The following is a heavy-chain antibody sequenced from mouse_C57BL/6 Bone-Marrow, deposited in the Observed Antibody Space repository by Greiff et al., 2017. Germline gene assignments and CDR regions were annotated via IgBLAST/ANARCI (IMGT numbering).Heavy chain of an antibody. D-gene: IGHD2-4*01. CDR1: GYTFTNYW. CDR2: IYPGGGYT. V-gene: IGHV1-63*01. Sequence: VQLQQSGAELVRPGTSVKMSCKASGYTFTNYWIGWAKQRPGHGLEWIGDIYPGGGYTNYNEKFKGKATLTADKSSSTAYMQFSSLTAEDSAIYYCARNDYGASVAYWCQGTLVTVSA. CDR3: ARNDYGASVAY. J-gene: IGHJ3*01.